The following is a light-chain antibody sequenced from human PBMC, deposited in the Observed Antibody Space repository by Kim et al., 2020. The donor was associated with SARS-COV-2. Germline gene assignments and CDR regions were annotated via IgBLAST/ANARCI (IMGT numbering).Light chain of an antibody. CDR2: DAT. V-gene: IGKV3-11*01. CDR1: ESVGSF. Sequence: SVSPGERATLSCRASESVGSFFAWYKQIPGQPPTLLMYDATNRASGIPARISGSGSGTDFTLTISSLEPADFAVYFCQQRGLWPYTFGQGTKLEI. J-gene: IGKJ2*01. CDR3: QQRGLWPYT.